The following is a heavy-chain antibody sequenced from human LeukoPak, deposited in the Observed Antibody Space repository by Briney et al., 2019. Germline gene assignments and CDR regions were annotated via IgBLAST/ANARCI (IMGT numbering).Heavy chain of an antibody. V-gene: IGHV4-39*07. CDR2: IYYSGST. CDR1: GGSITSGSYY. J-gene: IGHJ4*02. Sequence: SETLSLTCTVSGGSITSGSYYWGWIRQPPGKGLEWIGSIYYSGSTYYNPSLKSRVTISVDTSKNQFSLKLSSVTAADTAVYYCARESRGYSYGCFDYWGQGTLVTVSS. CDR3: ARESRGYSYGCFDY. D-gene: IGHD5-18*01.